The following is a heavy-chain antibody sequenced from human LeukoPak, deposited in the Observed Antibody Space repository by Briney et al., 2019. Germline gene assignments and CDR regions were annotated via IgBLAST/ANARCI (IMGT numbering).Heavy chain of an antibody. CDR3: ARDRSRPNPSFDY. J-gene: IGHJ4*02. Sequence: SETLSLTCTVSGGSITNTDYYWSWIRQPPGKGLEWIGYIHYSGTTYYNPSLKSRVSMSVDTSKNQFSLKLSSVTAADTAVYYCARDRSRPNPSFDYWGQGTLVTVSS. V-gene: IGHV4-30-4*01. CDR1: GGSITNTDYY. CDR2: IHYSGTT. D-gene: IGHD6-13*01.